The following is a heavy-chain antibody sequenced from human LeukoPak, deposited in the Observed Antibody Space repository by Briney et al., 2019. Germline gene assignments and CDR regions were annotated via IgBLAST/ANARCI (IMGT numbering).Heavy chain of an antibody. V-gene: IGHV3-30*04. CDR1: GFTFSSSA. CDR3: ARGLYGMDV. Sequence: GGSLRLSCAASGFTFSSSALHWVRQAPGKGLEWVAVISYDGTNKYYADSVKGRFTISRDNSKNTLYLQMNSLRAEDTAVYYCARGLYGMDVWGQGTTVTVS. CDR2: ISYDGTNK. J-gene: IGHJ6*02.